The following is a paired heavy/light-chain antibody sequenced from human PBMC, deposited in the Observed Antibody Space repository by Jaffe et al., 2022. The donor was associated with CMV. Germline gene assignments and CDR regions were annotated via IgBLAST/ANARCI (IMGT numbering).Heavy chain of an antibody. D-gene: IGHD5-18*01. CDR3: AKSWDTAMDDALDV. CDR1: GFTFKNYA. Sequence: EVQLVESGGGVVQPGGSLRLSCAASGFTFKNYAMNWVRQAPGKGLEWVSVISFNVGRTHYADSVKGRFIISRDNFKNTLYLQMNSLRAEDTAIYYCAKSWDTAMDDALDVWGQGTMVSVSS. CDR2: ISFNVGRT. V-gene: IGHV3-23*04. J-gene: IGHJ3*01.
Light chain of an antibody. CDR1: QSVVSW. Sequence: DVQMTQSPSTLSASVGDRVTISCRASQSVVSWVAWYQQKPGKAPKLLIYKASSLESGVPSRFSGSGSGTEFTLTINSLQPDDCATYYCQQYNTLGLTFGGGTKVELK. CDR2: KAS. J-gene: IGKJ4*01. CDR3: QQYNTLGLT. V-gene: IGKV1-5*03.